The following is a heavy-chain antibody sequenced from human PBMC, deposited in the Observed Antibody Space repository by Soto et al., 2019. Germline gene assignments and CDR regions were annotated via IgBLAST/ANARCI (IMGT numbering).Heavy chain of an antibody. CDR1: GGTFSSYA. CDR3: ARVKQYSGYGPPPL. CDR2: IIPIFGTA. J-gene: IGHJ4*02. Sequence: QVQLVQSGAEVKKPGSSVKVSCKASGGTFSSYAISWVRQAPGQGLEWMGGIIPIFGTANYAQKFQGRVTITADESTSTAYMELSSLRSEDTAVYYCARVKQYSGYGPPPLWGQGTLVTVSS. D-gene: IGHD5-12*01. V-gene: IGHV1-69*12.